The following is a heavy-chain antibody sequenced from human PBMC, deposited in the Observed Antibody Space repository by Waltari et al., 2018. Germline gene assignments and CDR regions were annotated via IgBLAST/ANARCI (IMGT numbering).Heavy chain of an antibody. CDR2: IIPILGIA. V-gene: IGHV1-69*02. Sequence: QVQLVQSGAEVKKPGSSVKVSCKASGGTFSSYTISWVRQAPGQGLEWMGRIIPILGIANYAQKFQGRVTITADKSTSTAYMELSSLRSEDTAVYYCARRDSSGWYSPPDYWGQGTLVTVSS. D-gene: IGHD6-19*01. J-gene: IGHJ4*02. CDR1: GGTFSSYT. CDR3: ARRDSSGWYSPPDY.